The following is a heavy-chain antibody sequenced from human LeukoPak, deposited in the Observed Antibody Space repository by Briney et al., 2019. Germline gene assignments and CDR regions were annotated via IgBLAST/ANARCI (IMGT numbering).Heavy chain of an antibody. CDR3: ARDPLSSGYYFNYYYYYMDV. CDR1: GFTFSSYG. CDR2: ISSSSSYI. J-gene: IGHJ6*03. Sequence: GGSLRLSCAASGFTFSSYGMHWVRQAPGKGLEWVSSISSSSSYIYYADSVKGRFTISRDNAKNSLYLQMNSLRAEDTAVYYCARDPLSSGYYFNYYYYYMDVWGKGTTVTVSS. D-gene: IGHD3-22*01. V-gene: IGHV3-21*01.